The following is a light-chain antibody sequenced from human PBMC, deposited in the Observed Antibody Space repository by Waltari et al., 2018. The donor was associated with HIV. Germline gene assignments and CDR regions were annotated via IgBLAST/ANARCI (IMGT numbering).Light chain of an antibody. V-gene: IGLV2-11*01. Sequence: QSALTQSRSVSGSPGQSITISCTGTSKDVGAYNYVSWYQQHPGRAPKLLIYDLNRRPSGVPDRFSGSKSGNTASLSISGLQAEDEADYYFCSSAGRDIFVFGTGTKVTVL. CDR2: DLN. CDR3: CSSAGRDIFV. CDR1: SKDVGAYNY. J-gene: IGLJ1*01.